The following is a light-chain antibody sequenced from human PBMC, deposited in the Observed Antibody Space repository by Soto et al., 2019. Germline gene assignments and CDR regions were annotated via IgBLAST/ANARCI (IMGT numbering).Light chain of an antibody. CDR2: GAS. CDR3: QPYNNWWT. CDR1: QSVSSN. Sequence: EIVMTQSPATLSVSPGERATLSCRASQSVSSNLAWYQKKPGQAPRLLIYGASTRATGIPTRFSGSGSGTEFTLTISSLQSEDFAVYYCQPYNNWWTFGQGTRVELK. V-gene: IGKV3-15*01. J-gene: IGKJ1*01.